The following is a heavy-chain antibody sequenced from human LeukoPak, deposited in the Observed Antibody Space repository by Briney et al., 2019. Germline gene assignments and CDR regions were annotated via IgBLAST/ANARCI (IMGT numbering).Heavy chain of an antibody. D-gene: IGHD4-23*01. CDR2: ISAYNGNT. J-gene: IGHJ4*02. CDR1: GYTFTSYG. V-gene: IGHV1-18*01. CDR3: ARPITDYGGERFDY. Sequence: ALVKVSCKASGYTFTSYGISWVRQAPGQGLEWMGWISAYNGNTNYAQKLQGRVTMTTDTSTSTAYMELRSLRSDDTAVYYCARPITDYGGERFDYWGQGTLVTVSS.